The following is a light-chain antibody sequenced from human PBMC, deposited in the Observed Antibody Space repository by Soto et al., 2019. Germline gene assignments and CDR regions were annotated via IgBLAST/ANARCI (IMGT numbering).Light chain of an antibody. V-gene: IGKV3-15*01. CDR1: QSINSY. J-gene: IGKJ1*01. CDR2: DAS. CDR3: QQYNNWPRA. Sequence: EIVLTQSPGTLSVSPGERATLSCRASQSINSYLAWYQQKPGQAPRLLIYDASTRATGIPARFSGSGSGTEFTLTISSLQSEDFAVYYCQQYNNWPRAFGQGTKVDI.